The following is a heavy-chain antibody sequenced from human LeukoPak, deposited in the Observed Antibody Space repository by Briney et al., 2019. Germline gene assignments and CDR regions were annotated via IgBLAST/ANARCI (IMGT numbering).Heavy chain of an antibody. CDR3: ARRRLGYYFDY. Sequence: SETLSLTCGVYGGSFSGYYWSWIRQPPGKGLEWIGEINPRGSTNYNPSPKSRVTLSADTSKNQFSLTLNSVTAADTAVYYCARRRLGYYFDYWGQGTLVTVSS. CDR1: GGSFSGYY. J-gene: IGHJ4*02. V-gene: IGHV4-34*01. D-gene: IGHD5-24*01. CDR2: INPRGST.